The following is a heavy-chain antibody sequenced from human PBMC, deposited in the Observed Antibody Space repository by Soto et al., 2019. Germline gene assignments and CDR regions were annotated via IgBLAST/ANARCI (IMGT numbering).Heavy chain of an antibody. CDR2: ISAYNGNT. D-gene: IGHD6-13*01. V-gene: IGHV1-18*04. CDR1: GYTFTSYG. Sequence: ASVKVSCKASGYTFTSYGISWVRQAPGQGLEWMGWISAYNGNTNYAQKPQGRVTMTTDTSTSTAYMELRSLRSDDTAVYYCAVAAAGTNYYGMDVWGQGTTVTVSS. CDR3: AVAAAGTNYYGMDV. J-gene: IGHJ6*02.